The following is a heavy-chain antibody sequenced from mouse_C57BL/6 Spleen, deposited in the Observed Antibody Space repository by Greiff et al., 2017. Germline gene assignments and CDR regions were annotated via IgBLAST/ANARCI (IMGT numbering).Heavy chain of an antibody. D-gene: IGHD1-1*01. J-gene: IGHJ2*01. CDR1: GYTFTSYG. V-gene: IGHV1-81*01. CDR3: ARLYYGSSGDYFDY. Sequence: QVQLKESGAELARPGASVKLSCKASGYTFTSYGISWVKQRTGQGLEWIGEIYPRSGNTYYNEKFKGKATLTADKSSSTAYMELRSLTSEDSAVYFCARLYYGSSGDYFDYWGQGTTLTVSS. CDR2: IYPRSGNT.